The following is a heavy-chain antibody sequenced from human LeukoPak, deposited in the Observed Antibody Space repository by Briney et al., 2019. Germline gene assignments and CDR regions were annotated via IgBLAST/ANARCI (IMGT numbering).Heavy chain of an antibody. Sequence: PGRSLRLSCAASGFTFSSYGMHWVRQAPGKGLEWVAVISYDGSNKYYADSVKGRFTISRDNSKNTLYLQMNSLRAEDTAVYYCAKDLYIAAAGTFDYWGQGTLVTVSS. V-gene: IGHV3-30*18. CDR3: AKDLYIAAAGTFDY. CDR1: GFTFSSYG. CDR2: ISYDGSNK. J-gene: IGHJ4*02. D-gene: IGHD6-13*01.